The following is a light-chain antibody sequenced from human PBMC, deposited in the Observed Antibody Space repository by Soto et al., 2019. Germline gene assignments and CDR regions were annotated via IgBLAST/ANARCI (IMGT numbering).Light chain of an antibody. CDR3: AAWDGSLNGVV. CDR2: SSN. CDR1: SSNIGSHT. V-gene: IGLV1-44*01. Sequence: QPVLTQPPPASGTPGQRVTIPCSGSSSNIGSHTVNWYQQLPGTAPKLLVYSSNQRPSGVPDRFSGSKSGTSASLAISGLQSEDEADYYCAAWDGSLNGVVFGGGTKLTVL. J-gene: IGLJ2*01.